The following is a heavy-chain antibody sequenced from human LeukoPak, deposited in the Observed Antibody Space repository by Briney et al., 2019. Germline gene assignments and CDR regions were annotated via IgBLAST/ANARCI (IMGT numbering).Heavy chain of an antibody. D-gene: IGHD5-12*01. CDR1: GGSISSSSYY. Sequence: PSETLSLTCTVSGGSISSSSYYWGWIRQPPGKGLEWIGYIYYSGSTNYNPSLKSRVTISVDTSKNQFSLKLSSVTAADTAVYYCARSPRSGYDYRQWLVIDYWGQGTLVTVSS. V-gene: IGHV4-61*05. CDR3: ARSPRSGYDYRQWLVIDY. J-gene: IGHJ4*02. CDR2: IYYSGST.